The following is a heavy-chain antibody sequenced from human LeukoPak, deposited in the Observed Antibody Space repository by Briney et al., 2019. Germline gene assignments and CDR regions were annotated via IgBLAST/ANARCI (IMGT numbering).Heavy chain of an antibody. J-gene: IGHJ4*02. D-gene: IGHD1-26*01. CDR2: VYSGGRT. V-gene: IGHV3-53*01. CDR3: TRQKWQLPFH. Sequence: QTGGSLRLSCAASWFSVSSNYMSWVRQAPGKGLEYISVVYSGGRTYYSDSVKGRFTISRDIPKNTLYLQMNSLKAEDTAVYYCTRQKWQLPFHWGQGTLVTVSS. CDR1: WFSVSSNY.